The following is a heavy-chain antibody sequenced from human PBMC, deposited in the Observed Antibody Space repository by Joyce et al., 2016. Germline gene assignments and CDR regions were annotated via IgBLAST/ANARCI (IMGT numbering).Heavy chain of an antibody. J-gene: IGHJ3*01. CDR3: ATGRGPQILPFHF. CDR1: GVTLSESS. Sequence: QVQLLQSGADLKKPGASVKVSCKASGVTLSESSIHWVRQAPGKGLEWMGGFDAEEGETIYAQKFQDRVTMTEDASTDTAYMQLSSLTFDDTAVYYCATGRGPQILPFHFWGQGRMVTIS. V-gene: IGHV1-24*01. CDR2: FDAEEGET.